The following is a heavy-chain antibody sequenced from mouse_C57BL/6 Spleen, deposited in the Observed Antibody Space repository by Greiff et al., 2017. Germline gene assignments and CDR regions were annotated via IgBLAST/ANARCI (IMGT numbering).Heavy chain of an antibody. D-gene: IGHD2-4*01. J-gene: IGHJ4*01. CDR1: GFTFSDYG. Sequence: EVQLQESGGGLVKPGGSLKLSCAASGFTFSDYGMHWVRQAPEKGLEWVAYISSGSSTIYYADTVKGRFTISRDNAKNTLFLQMTSLRSEDTAMYYCASYDYDEGMDYWGQGTSVTVSS. CDR3: ASYDYDEGMDY. CDR2: ISSGSSTI. V-gene: IGHV5-17*01.